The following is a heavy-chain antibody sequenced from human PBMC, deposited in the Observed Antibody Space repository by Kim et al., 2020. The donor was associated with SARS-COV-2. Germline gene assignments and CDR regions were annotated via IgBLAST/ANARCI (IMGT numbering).Heavy chain of an antibody. CDR3: AKLSSGWQSSRYYYGMDV. Sequence: GGSLRLSCAASGFTFSSYAMSWVRQAPGKGLEWVSAISGSGGSTYYADSVKGRFTISRDNSKNTLYLQMNSLRAEDTAVYYCAKLSSGWQSSRYYYGMDVWGQGTTVTVSS. J-gene: IGHJ6*02. D-gene: IGHD6-19*01. CDR2: ISGSGGST. V-gene: IGHV3-23*01. CDR1: GFTFSSYA.